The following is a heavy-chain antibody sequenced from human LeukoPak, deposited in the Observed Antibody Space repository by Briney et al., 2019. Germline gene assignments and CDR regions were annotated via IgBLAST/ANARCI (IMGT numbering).Heavy chain of an antibody. CDR2: ISGSGGST. D-gene: IGHD3-10*01. V-gene: IGHV3-23*01. CDR3: TTERRYGPGFDY. CDR1: GLTFSSYG. Sequence: GGSLRLSCAASGLTFSSYGMSWVRQAPGKGLEWVSAISGSGGSTYYADSVKGRFTISRDNSKNTLYLQMNSLKTEDTAVYYCTTERRYGPGFDYWGQGTLVTVSS. J-gene: IGHJ4*02.